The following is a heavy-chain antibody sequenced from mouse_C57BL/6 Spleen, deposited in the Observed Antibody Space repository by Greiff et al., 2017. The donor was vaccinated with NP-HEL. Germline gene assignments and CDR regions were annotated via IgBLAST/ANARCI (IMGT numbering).Heavy chain of an antibody. V-gene: IGHV1-80*01. CDR2: IYPGDGDT. CDR1: GYAFSSYW. CDR3: ARSGYYDYGYFDY. Sequence: QVQLQQSGAELVKPGASVKISCKASGYAFSSYWMNWVKQRPGKGLEWIGQIYPGDGDTNYNGKFKGKATLTADKSSSTAYMQLSSLTSEDSAVYFCARSGYYDYGYFDYWGQGTTLTVSS. D-gene: IGHD2-4*01. J-gene: IGHJ2*01.